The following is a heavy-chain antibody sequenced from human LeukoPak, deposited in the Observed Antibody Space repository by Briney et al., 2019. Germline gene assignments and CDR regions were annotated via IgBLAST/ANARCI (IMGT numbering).Heavy chain of an antibody. CDR2: INPKSGGT. V-gene: IGHV1-2*02. Sequence: ASVKVSCKASGYTFTGYFMHWVRQAPGQGLEWRGWINPKSGGTNYAQNFQGRVTLTRDTSISTAYMELRSLRSDDTAIYYCARVPGRDYYFYYYMDVWGKGTTVTVSS. J-gene: IGHJ6*03. CDR3: ARVPGRDYYFYYYMDV. CDR1: GYTFTGYF. D-gene: IGHD1-14*01.